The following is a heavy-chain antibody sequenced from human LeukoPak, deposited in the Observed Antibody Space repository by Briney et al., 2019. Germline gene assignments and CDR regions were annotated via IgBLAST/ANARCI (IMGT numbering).Heavy chain of an antibody. CDR1: GGSISSYY. V-gene: IGHV4-4*07. Sequence: SETLSLTCTVSGGSISSYYWSLVRQPAGKGLEWIGRIYASGNTNYNPSLKGRVTMTVDTSKNQFSLNLSSVTAADTAVYYCARGRGSSWYYFDSWGQGTLVTVSS. J-gene: IGHJ4*02. D-gene: IGHD6-13*01. CDR2: IYASGNT. CDR3: ARGRGSSWYYFDS.